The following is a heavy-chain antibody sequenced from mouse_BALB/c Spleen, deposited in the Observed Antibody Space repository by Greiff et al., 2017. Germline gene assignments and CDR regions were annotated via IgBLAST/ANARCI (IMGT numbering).Heavy chain of an antibody. Sequence: EVQVVESGGGLVKPGGSLKLSCAASGFTFSSYAMSWVRQTPEKRLEWVAYISSGGGSTYYPDTVKGRYTISRDNAKNTLYLQMSSPKSEDTAMYYGARRAGTGLAYGGEGTLVTVSA. CDR2: ISSGGGST. D-gene: IGHD4-1*01. CDR3: ARRAGTGLAY. CDR1: GFTFSSYA. J-gene: IGHJ3*01. V-gene: IGHV5-12-1*01.